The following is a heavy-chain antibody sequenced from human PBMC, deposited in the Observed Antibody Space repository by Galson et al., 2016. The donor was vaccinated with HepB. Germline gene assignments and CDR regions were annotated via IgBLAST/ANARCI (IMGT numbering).Heavy chain of an antibody. CDR2: IYHSGST. D-gene: IGHD6-13*01. V-gene: IGHV4-38-2*01. J-gene: IGHJ4*02. CDR1: GFTFSTYA. CDR3: ARGSLWYDY. Sequence: LRLSCAASGFTFSTYAMHWVRQAPGKGLEWIGSIYHSGSTYYNPSLKSRVTISVDTSKNQFSLKLSSVTAADTAVYYCARGSLWYDYWGQGTLVTVSS.